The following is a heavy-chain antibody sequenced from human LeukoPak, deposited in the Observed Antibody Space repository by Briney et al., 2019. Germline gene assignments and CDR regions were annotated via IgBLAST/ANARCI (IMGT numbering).Heavy chain of an antibody. CDR1: GFTFSSYW. Sequence: GGSLRLSCAASGFTFSSYWMSWVRQAPGKGLEWVANIKQDGSEKYYVDSVKGRFTISRDNAKNSLYLQMNSLRAEDTAVYYCATYYYDSSGLVDHWGQGTLVTVSS. V-gene: IGHV3-7*01. D-gene: IGHD3-22*01. CDR3: ATYYYDSSGLVDH. J-gene: IGHJ4*02. CDR2: IKQDGSEK.